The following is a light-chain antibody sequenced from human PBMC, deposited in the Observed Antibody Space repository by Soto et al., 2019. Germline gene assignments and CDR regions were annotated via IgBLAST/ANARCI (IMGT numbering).Light chain of an antibody. CDR2: EAS. CDR1: QSVSGY. CDR3: QQYGSSPLIT. V-gene: IGKV3-20*01. J-gene: IGKJ5*01. Sequence: IVLTQSPATLSLSPGETATLSCRASQSVSGYIGWYQPKPGQAPRLLRCEASTRATGIPARFSGSGSGTEFTLTISRLEPEAFAVYDCQQYGSSPLITFGQGTRLEIK.